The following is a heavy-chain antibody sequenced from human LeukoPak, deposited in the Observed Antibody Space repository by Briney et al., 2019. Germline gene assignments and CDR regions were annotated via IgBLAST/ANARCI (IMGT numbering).Heavy chain of an antibody. J-gene: IGHJ3*02. D-gene: IGHD3-16*01. CDR3: ARGLGAFDI. CDR2: INEDGSII. Sequence: GGSLRLSCAASGFTFSSYWMHWVRQAPGKGLEWVSRINEDGSIITYADSVKGRFTISRDNAKNTLYLQMNSLRAEDTAVYYCARGLGAFDIWGQGTMVTVSS. V-gene: IGHV3-74*01. CDR1: GFTFSSYW.